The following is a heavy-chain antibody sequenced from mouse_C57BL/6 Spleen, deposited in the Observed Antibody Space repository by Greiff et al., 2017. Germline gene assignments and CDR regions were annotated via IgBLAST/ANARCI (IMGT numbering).Heavy chain of an antibody. Sequence: EVKLVESEGGLVQPGSSMKLSCTASGFTFSDYYMAWVRQVPEKGLEWVANINYDGSSTYYLDSLKSRFIISRDNAKNILYLQMSSLKSEDTATYYCARLRRRDYYAMDYWGQGTSGTVSS. CDR3: ARLRRRDYYAMDY. V-gene: IGHV5-16*01. CDR1: GFTFSDYY. J-gene: IGHJ4*01. D-gene: IGHD2-12*01. CDR2: INYDGSST.